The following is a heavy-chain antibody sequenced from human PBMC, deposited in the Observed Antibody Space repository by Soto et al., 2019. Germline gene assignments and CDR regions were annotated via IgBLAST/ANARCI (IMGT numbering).Heavy chain of an antibody. D-gene: IGHD1-26*01. V-gene: IGHV3-21*01. CDR2: ISSVSSYI. CDR1: GFMFGSHT. CDR3: AREVVGPTTNWFDP. Sequence: EVQLVESGGGLVKPGGSLRLSCAASGFMFGSHTMTWVRQAPGKGLEWVASISSVSSYIYYADSVKGRFTISRDNAKESLYLQMDSLRAEATAVYFCAREVVGPTTNWFDPWCQGTLVTVSS. J-gene: IGHJ5*02.